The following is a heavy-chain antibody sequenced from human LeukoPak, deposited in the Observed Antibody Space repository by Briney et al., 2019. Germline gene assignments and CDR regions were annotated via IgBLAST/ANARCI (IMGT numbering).Heavy chain of an antibody. CDR1: GVAFSSLW. CDR3: ARDRGYNSFDY. D-gene: IGHD3-10*01. V-gene: IGHV3-7*01. J-gene: IGHJ4*02. CDR2: INPDGSVK. Sequence: GGSLRLSCAASGVAFSSLWMTWVRQAPGKGLEWVANINPDGSVKNYVDSMRGRFTISRDNAKNSLYLQMNSLRAEDTAVYYCARDRGYNSFDYWGQGTLVTVSS.